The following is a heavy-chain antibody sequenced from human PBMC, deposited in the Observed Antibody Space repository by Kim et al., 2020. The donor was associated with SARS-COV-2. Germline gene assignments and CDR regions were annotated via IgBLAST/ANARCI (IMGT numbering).Heavy chain of an antibody. J-gene: IGHJ3*02. CDR2: IYYSGST. V-gene: IGHV4-31*01. CDR1: GGSISSGGYY. CDR3: ARPTFYDFWSGNALDI. D-gene: IGHD3-3*01. Sequence: SETLSLTCTVSGGSISSGGYYWSWIGQHPGKGLEWSGYIYYSGSTYYNPSLKSLVTISVDTSKNQFSLKLSSVTAEDTAVYYFARPTFYDFWSGNALDI.